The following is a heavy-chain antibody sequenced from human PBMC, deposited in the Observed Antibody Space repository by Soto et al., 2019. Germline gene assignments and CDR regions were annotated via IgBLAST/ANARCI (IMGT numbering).Heavy chain of an antibody. D-gene: IGHD6-13*01. V-gene: IGHV2-5*08. CDR3: EHRRSIAAAGDYFDY. CDR2: IYWDDDK. CDR1: GFSLSTSGMC. Sequence: SGPTLVNPTQTLTLTCTFSGFSLSTSGMCVSWIRQPPGKALEWLALIYWDDDKRYSPSLKSRLTITKDTSKNQVVLTMTNMDPVDTATYYCEHRRSIAAAGDYFDYWGQGTLVNVSS. J-gene: IGHJ4*02.